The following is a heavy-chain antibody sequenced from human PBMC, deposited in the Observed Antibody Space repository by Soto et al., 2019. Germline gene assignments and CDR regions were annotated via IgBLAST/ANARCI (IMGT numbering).Heavy chain of an antibody. Sequence: QVQLVESRGGVVQPGRPLRLSCAAAGFTFSSYGMHWVRQAPGKGLEWVAVISYAGDYQYYADSVKGRFTISRDNSKNTLYLQMNTLRPEDTAVYFCAKSRGGSSWYEGDSWGQGTLVTVSS. J-gene: IGHJ4*02. CDR3: AKSRGGSSWYEGDS. D-gene: IGHD6-13*01. CDR2: ISYAGDYQ. CDR1: GFTFSSYG. V-gene: IGHV3-30*18.